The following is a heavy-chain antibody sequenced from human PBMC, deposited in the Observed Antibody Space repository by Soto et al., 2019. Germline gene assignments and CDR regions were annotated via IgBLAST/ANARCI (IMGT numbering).Heavy chain of an antibody. J-gene: IGHJ4*02. V-gene: IGHV4-59*01. Sequence: PSETLSLTCTVSGGSISSYYWSWIRQPPGKGLEWIGYIYYSGSTNYNPSLKSRVTISVDTSKNQFSLKLSPVTAADTAVYYCASSITMVRGVTNFDYWGQGTLVTVSS. D-gene: IGHD3-10*01. CDR3: ASSITMVRGVTNFDY. CDR1: GGSISSYY. CDR2: IYYSGST.